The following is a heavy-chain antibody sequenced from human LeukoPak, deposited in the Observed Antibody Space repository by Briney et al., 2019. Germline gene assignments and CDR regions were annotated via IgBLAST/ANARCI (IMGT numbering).Heavy chain of an antibody. J-gene: IGHJ4*02. CDR2: ISGSGGST. CDR1: GFTSSSYA. D-gene: IGHD3-22*01. V-gene: IGHV3-23*01. CDR3: ARASYYYDSSGYYPGFVDY. Sequence: GGSLRLSCAASGFTSSSYAMSWVRQAPGKGLEWVSAISGSGGSTYCADSVKGRFTISRDNSKNTLYLQMNSLRAEDTAVYYCARASYYYDSSGYYPGFVDYWGQGTLVTVSS.